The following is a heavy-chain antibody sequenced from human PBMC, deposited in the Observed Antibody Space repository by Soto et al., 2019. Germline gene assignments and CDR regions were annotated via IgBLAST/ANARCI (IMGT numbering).Heavy chain of an antibody. J-gene: IGHJ4*02. CDR2: INPSGGST. D-gene: IGHD5-18*01. V-gene: IGHV1-46*01. CDR3: ARALHTAMTEYYFDY. Sequence: GASVKVSCKASGYTFTSYYMHWVRQAPGQGLEWMGIINPSGGSTSYAQKFQGRVTMTRDTSTSTVYMELSSLRSEDTAVYYCARALHTAMTEYYFDYWGQGTLVTVSS. CDR1: GYTFTSYY.